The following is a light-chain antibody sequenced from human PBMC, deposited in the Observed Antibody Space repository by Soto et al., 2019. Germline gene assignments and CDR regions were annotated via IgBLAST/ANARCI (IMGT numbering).Light chain of an antibody. CDR1: QSVSSSY. CDR3: QQYGSSRIT. J-gene: IGKJ5*01. V-gene: IGKV3-20*01. Sequence: EIVLTQSPGTLSLCPGERATLSCRASQSVSSSYLAWYQQKPGQAPRLLIYGASSRATGIPDRFSGSGSGTDFTLTISRLEPEDFAVYYCQQYGSSRITFGQGTRLAIK. CDR2: GAS.